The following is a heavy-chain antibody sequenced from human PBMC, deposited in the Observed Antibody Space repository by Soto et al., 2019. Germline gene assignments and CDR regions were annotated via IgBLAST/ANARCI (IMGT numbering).Heavy chain of an antibody. CDR3: ASHLMIHGFDY. V-gene: IGHV4-31*11. CDR1: GGSISSGGSS. J-gene: IGHJ4*02. Sequence: QVQLQESGPGLVKPSQTLFLSCAVSGGSISSGGSSWNWNRQKSGEVLEWIGYIFYSGTTFYNASLKSRVTLSRDTSKGQFSLKLNSVTAADTSVYNCASHLMIHGFDYWGQGIMVTVSS. D-gene: IGHD3-16*01. CDR2: IFYSGTT.